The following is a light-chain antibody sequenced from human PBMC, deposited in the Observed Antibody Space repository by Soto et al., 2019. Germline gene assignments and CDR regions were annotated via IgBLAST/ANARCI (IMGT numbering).Light chain of an antibody. CDR1: HSVSSSY. V-gene: IGKV3-20*01. CDR3: QHYGSSPET. Sequence: EIVFTQSPGTLSLSPGDRATLSCRASHSVSSSYLAWYQQKPGQAPGLLIYGPSSRATGIPDRFSGSGSGTDFTLTISRLEPEDFAVYYCQHYGSSPETFGQGTKVDIK. J-gene: IGKJ1*01. CDR2: GPS.